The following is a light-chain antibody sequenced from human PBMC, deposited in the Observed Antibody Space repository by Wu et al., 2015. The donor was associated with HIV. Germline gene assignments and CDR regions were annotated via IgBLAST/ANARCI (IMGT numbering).Light chain of an antibody. CDR2: AAS. J-gene: IGKJ2*01. V-gene: IGKV3D-20*01. CDR1: QSVNSNY. Sequence: EIVLTQSPATLSLSPGERATLSCGASQSVNSNYLAWYQQKLGLAPRLLIYAASSRATGVPDRFSGSGSGTDFTLTTSRLEPEDFAVYYCQQYGDSSYTFGQGTKLEIK. CDR3: QQYGDSSYT.